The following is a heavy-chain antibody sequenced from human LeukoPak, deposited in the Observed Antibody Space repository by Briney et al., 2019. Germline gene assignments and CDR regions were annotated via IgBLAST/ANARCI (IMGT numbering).Heavy chain of an antibody. CDR2: IYYSGST. Sequence: SETLSLTCTVSGGSISSSSYYWGWIRQPPGKGLEWIGYIYYSGSTNYNPSLKSRVAISVDTSRNQFSLKLSSVTAADTAVYYCARLAMVRGVLLFDYWGQGTLVTVSS. V-gene: IGHV4-61*05. J-gene: IGHJ4*02. D-gene: IGHD3-10*01. CDR1: GGSISSSSYY. CDR3: ARLAMVRGVLLFDY.